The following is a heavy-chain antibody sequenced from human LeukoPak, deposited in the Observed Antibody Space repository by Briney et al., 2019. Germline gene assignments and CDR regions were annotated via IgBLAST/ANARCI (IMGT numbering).Heavy chain of an antibody. J-gene: IGHJ4*02. V-gene: IGHV4-59*01. Sequence: SETLSLTCTVSGGSISSYYWSWIRQPPGKGLEWIGYIYYSGSTNYNPSLKGRVTISVDTSKNQFSLKLSSATAADTAVYYCARVVVINPTTVDYWGQGTLVTVSS. CDR1: GGSISSYY. CDR3: ARVVVINPTTVDY. D-gene: IGHD3-22*01. CDR2: IYYSGST.